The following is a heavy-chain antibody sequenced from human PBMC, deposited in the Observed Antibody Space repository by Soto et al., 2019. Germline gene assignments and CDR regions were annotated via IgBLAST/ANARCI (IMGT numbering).Heavy chain of an antibody. V-gene: IGHV1-18*01. CDR1: GYTFTNYG. Sequence: ASLKVSCKASGYTFTNYGISWVRQAPGQGLEWMGWINTYNGNTNHAQKLQSRVTRTTDTSLSTAYMELRSLRSDDTAVYYCARGVGSGTYYNQYTWFDPWGQGTLVTVFS. CDR3: ARGVGSGTYYNQYTWFDP. CDR2: INTYNGNT. J-gene: IGHJ5*02. D-gene: IGHD3-10*01.